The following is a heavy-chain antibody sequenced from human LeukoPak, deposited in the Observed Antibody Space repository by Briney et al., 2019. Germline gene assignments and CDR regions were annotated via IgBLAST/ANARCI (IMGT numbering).Heavy chain of an antibody. V-gene: IGHV4-39*01. CDR3: ARLTEAIDY. Sequence: PSETLSLTCTVSGGSISISSYYWGWIRQPPGKGLEWIGSIYYSGTTYYNPSLESRVTISVDMSKDQFSLKLSSVSAADTAVFFCARLTEAIDYWGQGTLVTVSS. CDR2: IYYSGTT. J-gene: IGHJ4*02. CDR1: GGSISISSYY.